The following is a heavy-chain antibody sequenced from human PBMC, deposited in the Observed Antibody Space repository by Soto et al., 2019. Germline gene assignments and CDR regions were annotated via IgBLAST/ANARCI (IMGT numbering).Heavy chain of an antibody. CDR3: AIFRRFGEFYGMDV. CDR2: MNPNSGNT. Sequence: ASVKVSCKGSGYTFTSYDINWVRQATGQGLEWMGWMNPNSGNTGYAQKFQGRVTMTRNTSISTAYMELSSLRSEDTAVYYCAIFRRFGEFYGMDVWGQGTTVTVSS. CDR1: GYTFTSYD. V-gene: IGHV1-8*01. D-gene: IGHD3-10*01. J-gene: IGHJ6*02.